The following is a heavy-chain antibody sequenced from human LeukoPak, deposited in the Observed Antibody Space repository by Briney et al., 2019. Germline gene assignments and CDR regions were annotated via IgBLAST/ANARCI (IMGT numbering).Heavy chain of an antibody. J-gene: IGHJ4*02. V-gene: IGHV3-74*01. Sequence: GGSLRLSCAASGFTFSTYWMHWVGQAPGKGLVWVSRINSDGSSTSHADSVKGRFTISRDNARNTLYLQMNSLRAEDTAVYFCARAYDSSIDYWGQGTLVTVSS. D-gene: IGHD3-22*01. CDR2: INSDGSST. CDR3: ARAYDSSIDY. CDR1: GFTFSTYW.